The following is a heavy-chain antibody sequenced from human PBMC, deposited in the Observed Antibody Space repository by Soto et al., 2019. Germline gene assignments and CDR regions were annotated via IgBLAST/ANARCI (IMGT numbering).Heavy chain of an antibody. CDR3: AREDLTNYYYYGMDV. CDR1: GFTFSSYG. D-gene: IGHD3-9*01. V-gene: IGHV3-33*01. Sequence: QVQLVESGGGVVQPGRSLRLSCAASGFTFSSYGMHWVRQAPGKGLEWVAVIWYDGSNKYYADSLKGRFTISRDNSKNTLYLQMNSLRAEDTAVYYCAREDLTNYYYYGMDVWGQGTTVTVSS. J-gene: IGHJ6*02. CDR2: IWYDGSNK.